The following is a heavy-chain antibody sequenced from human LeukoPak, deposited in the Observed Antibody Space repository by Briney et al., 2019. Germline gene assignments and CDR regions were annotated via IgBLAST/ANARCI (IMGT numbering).Heavy chain of an antibody. Sequence: PGGSLRLPCAASGFTFSNYAMSWVRQAPGKGLDWVSAITGSGGDTYYADSVKGRFTISRDNSKNTLYLQMNSLRAEDTAVYYCAKWGDYYVSDYWGQGALVTVSS. J-gene: IGHJ4*02. CDR3: AKWGDYYVSDY. CDR2: ITGSGGDT. V-gene: IGHV3-23*01. CDR1: GFTFSNYA. D-gene: IGHD3-10*02.